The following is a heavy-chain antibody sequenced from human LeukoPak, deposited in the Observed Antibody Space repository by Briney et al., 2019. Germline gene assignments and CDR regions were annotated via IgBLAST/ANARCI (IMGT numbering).Heavy chain of an antibody. CDR2: ISGSGGST. CDR3: AKDRLAAAGTGSDY. J-gene: IGHJ4*02. CDR1: GFTFSSYA. D-gene: IGHD6-13*01. V-gene: IGHV3-23*01. Sequence: PGGSLRLSCAASGFTFSSYAMSWVRQAPGKGLEWVSSISGSGGSTYYADSVKGRFTISRDNSKNTLYLQMNSLRAEDTAIYYCAKDRLAAAGTGSDYWGQGTLVTVSS.